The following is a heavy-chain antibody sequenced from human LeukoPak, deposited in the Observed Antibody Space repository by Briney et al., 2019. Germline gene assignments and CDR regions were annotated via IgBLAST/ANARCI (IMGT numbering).Heavy chain of an antibody. J-gene: IGHJ5*02. D-gene: IGHD4-11*01. V-gene: IGHV3-11*01. CDR3: ARSPTVTTPELWFDP. Sequence: GGSLRLSCAASGFTFSDYYMSWIRQAPGKGLEWVSYISSSGSTIYYADSVKGRFTISRDNAKNSLCLQMNSLRAEDTAVYYCARSPTVTTPELWFDPWGQGTLVTVSS. CDR2: ISSSGSTI. CDR1: GFTFSDYY.